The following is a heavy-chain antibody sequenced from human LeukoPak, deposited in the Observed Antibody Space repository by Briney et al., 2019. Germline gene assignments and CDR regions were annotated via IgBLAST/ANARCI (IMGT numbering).Heavy chain of an antibody. CDR3: ARAHYASSNIKVPFDV. D-gene: IGHD3-22*01. V-gene: IGHV1-46*01. CDR1: GYTFTNYY. CDR2: IDPSAGST. Sequence: ASVKVSCKASGYTFTNYYMHWVRQAPGQGLEWMGVIDPSAGSTTYAQKFQGRVTMTRDTATSTVYMELSSMRSEDTAVYYCARAHYASSNIKVPFDVWGKGTTVPVSS. J-gene: IGHJ6*04.